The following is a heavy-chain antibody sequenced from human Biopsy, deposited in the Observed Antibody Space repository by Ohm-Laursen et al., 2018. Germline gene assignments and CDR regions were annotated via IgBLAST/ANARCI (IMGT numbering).Heavy chain of an antibody. Sequence: GTLSLTCTVSGGPIDSHYWSRIRQPPGKALEWIGYIYFTGRTSYNPSLKSRFTMSVNTSKKQFSLRLSSVTAADTAVYYCASAGYNPDWNFDLWGRGTRVTVSS. D-gene: IGHD5-24*01. CDR2: IYFTGRT. J-gene: IGHJ2*01. CDR3: ASAGYNPDWNFDL. V-gene: IGHV4-59*11. CDR1: GGPIDSHY.